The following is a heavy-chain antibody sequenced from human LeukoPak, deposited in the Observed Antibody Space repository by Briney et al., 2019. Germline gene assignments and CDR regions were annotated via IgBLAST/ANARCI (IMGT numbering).Heavy chain of an antibody. J-gene: IGHJ4*02. V-gene: IGHV1-18*01. D-gene: IGHD3-9*01. Sequence: ASVKVSCKASGYTFTSYGISWVRQAPGQGLEWMGWISAYNGNTNYAQKLQGRVTMTTDTSTSTAYMELRSLRSEDTAVYYCARGGVTGYDVSYYFDYWGQGTLVTVSS. CDR2: ISAYNGNT. CDR1: GYTFTSYG. CDR3: ARGGVTGYDVSYYFDY.